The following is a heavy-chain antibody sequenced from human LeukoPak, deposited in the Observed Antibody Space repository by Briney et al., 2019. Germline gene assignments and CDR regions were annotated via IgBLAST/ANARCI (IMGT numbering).Heavy chain of an antibody. CDR1: GFTFSTSW. J-gene: IGHJ4*02. CDR3: AKGLDSGRTWFDY. CDR2: ISSSSSYI. D-gene: IGHD3-10*01. V-gene: IGHV3-21*01. Sequence: PGGSLRLSCAVSGFTFSTSWMHWIRQAPGKGLEWVSSISSSSSYIYYADSVKGRFTISRDNSKNTLYLQMNSLRAEDTAVYYCAKGLDSGRTWFDYWGQGTLVTVSS.